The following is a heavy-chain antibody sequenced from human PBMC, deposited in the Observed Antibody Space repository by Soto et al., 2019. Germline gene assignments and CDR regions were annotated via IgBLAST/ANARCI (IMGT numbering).Heavy chain of an antibody. J-gene: IGHJ4*01. CDR2: IIPILGIA. Sequence: QVQLVQSGAEVKKPGSSVKVSCKASGGTFSSYTISWVRQAPGQGLEWMGRIIPILGIANYAQKFQGRVTMTAYQSTSTAYMELSSVRCEDTAVYSCANHVIAAAASDYWGEGTLVNVSS. V-gene: IGHV1-69*02. D-gene: IGHD6-13*01. CDR1: GGTFSSYT. CDR3: ANHVIAAAASDY.